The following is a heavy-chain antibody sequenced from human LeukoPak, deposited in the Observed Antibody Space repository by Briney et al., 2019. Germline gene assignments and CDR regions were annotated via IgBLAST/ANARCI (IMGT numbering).Heavy chain of an antibody. CDR2: ISYDGSHT. CDR3: AREAQVGGALQS. Sequence: PGGSLRLSCAASGFIFSNFAMHWVRQAPGKGLEWVALISYDGSHTYYADSMKGRFTISRDNSRNVLYLQMNSLRAEDTAVYYCAREAQVGGALQSWGQGTLVTVSS. CDR1: GFIFSNFA. V-gene: IGHV3-30*07. D-gene: IGHD1-26*01. J-gene: IGHJ5*02.